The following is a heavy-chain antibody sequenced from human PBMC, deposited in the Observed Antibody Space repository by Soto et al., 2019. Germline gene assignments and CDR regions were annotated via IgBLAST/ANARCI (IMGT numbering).Heavy chain of an antibody. Sequence: QVQLVQSGAEVKKPGASVKVSCKASGYTFTSYAMHWLRQAPGQRLEWMGWNNAGNGNPKYSQHFQGRVTITSDTSASTASMELRRLRSEGTGVYYFATGGSIYGSFDLLCRDPVVTVSS. CDR3: ATGGSIYGSFDL. V-gene: IGHV1-3*01. J-gene: IGHJ2*01. D-gene: IGHD3-10*01. CDR2: NNAGNGNP. CDR1: GYTFTSYA.